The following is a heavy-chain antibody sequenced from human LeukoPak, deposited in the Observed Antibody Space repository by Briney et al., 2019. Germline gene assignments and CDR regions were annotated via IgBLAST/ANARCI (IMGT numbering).Heavy chain of an antibody. CDR2: ISGYNGNI. Sequence: GASVKVSCKASGYTFSSYGIAWVRQAPGQGLEWMGWISGYNGNINYAQKLQGRVSMTTDTSTTTAYMELRSLTSDDTALYYCARSSLGTITAGPFDYWGQGTLVTVSS. J-gene: IGHJ4*02. V-gene: IGHV1-18*01. CDR3: ARSSLGTITAGPFDY. CDR1: GYTFSSYG. D-gene: IGHD5-12*01.